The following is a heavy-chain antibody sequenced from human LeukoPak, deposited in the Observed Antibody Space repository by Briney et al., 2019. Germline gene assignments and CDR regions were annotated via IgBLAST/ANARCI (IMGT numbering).Heavy chain of an antibody. Sequence: GGSLRLSCAASGFTVSSTYMSWVRQAQAKGLEGLAFISFDGYYEYYTDSVEGRFTISRDNPKNTLYLQINSLRAEDTAVFYCARGDFYRPGVVAAGLNYWGQGTLVTVSS. CDR2: ISFDGYYE. CDR3: ARGDFYRPGVVAAGLNY. V-gene: IGHV3-30*03. CDR1: GFTVSSTY. J-gene: IGHJ4*02. D-gene: IGHD6-13*01.